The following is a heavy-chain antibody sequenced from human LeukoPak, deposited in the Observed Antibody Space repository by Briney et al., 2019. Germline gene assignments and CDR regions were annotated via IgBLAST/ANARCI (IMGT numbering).Heavy chain of an antibody. J-gene: IGHJ4*02. CDR2: INPNSGGT. CDR1: GYTFTGYY. CDR3: ARAFSGYCSGGSCYGVPDY. D-gene: IGHD2-15*01. V-gene: IGHV1-2*02. Sequence: ASVKVSCTASGYTFTGYYMHWVRQAPGQGLEWMGWINPNSGGTNYAQKFQGRVTMTRDTSISTAYMELSRLRSDDTAVYYCARAFSGYCSGGSCYGVPDYWGQGTLVTVSS.